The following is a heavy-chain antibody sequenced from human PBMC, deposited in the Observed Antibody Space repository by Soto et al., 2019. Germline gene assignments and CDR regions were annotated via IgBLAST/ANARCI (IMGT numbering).Heavy chain of an antibody. V-gene: IGHV4-31*03. D-gene: IGHD1-26*01. Sequence: QVQLQESGPGLVKPSQTLSLTCTVSGGSISSGGYYWSWIRQHPGKGLEWIRYIYYSGSTYYNPSLKSRVTISVDTSKNQFSLKLSSVTAADTAVYYCAREEPLYQEGAMTWYFDLWGRGTLVSVSS. J-gene: IGHJ2*01. CDR3: AREEPLYQEGAMTWYFDL. CDR2: IYYSGST. CDR1: GGSISSGGYY.